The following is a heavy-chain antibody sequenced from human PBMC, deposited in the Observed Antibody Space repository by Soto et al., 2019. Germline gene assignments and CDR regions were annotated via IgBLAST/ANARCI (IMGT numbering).Heavy chain of an antibody. D-gene: IGHD3-9*01. V-gene: IGHV4-59*01. CDR1: GGSISSYY. CDR3: ARELRYFYWLSPSRYYYYYYGMDV. CDR2: IYYSGST. J-gene: IGHJ6*02. Sequence: SETLSLTCTVSGGSISSYYWSWIRQPPGKGLERIGYIYYSGSTNYKPSLKSRVTISVDTSKNQFSLKLSSVTAADTAVYYFARELRYFYWLSPSRYYYYYYGMDVWGQGTTVTVSS.